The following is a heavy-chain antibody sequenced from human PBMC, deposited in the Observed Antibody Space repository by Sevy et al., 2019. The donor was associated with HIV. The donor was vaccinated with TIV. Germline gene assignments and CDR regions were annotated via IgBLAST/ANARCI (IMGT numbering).Heavy chain of an antibody. D-gene: IGHD5-18*01. Sequence: SETLSLTCTVSGGSISSYYWSWIRQPPGTGLEWIGYIYYSGSTNYNPSLKSRVTISVDTSKNQFSLKLSSVTAADTAVYYCAADRGSVDTAMVYYYYGMDVWGQGTTVTVSS. CDR1: GGSISSYY. J-gene: IGHJ6*02. CDR2: IYYSGST. CDR3: AADRGSVDTAMVYYYYGMDV. V-gene: IGHV4-59*13.